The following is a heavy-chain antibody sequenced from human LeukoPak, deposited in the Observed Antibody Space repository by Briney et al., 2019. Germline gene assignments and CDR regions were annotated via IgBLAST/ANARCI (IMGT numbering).Heavy chain of an antibody. J-gene: IGHJ3*02. Sequence: PGRSLRLSCAASGFTFSSYAMHWVRQAPGKGLEWVAVISYDGSNKYYADSVKGRFTISRDNSKNTLYLQMNSLRAEGTAVYYCAREGGKGAFDIWGQGTMVTVSS. CDR2: ISYDGSNK. CDR1: GFTFSSYA. CDR3: AREGGKGAFDI. V-gene: IGHV3-30-3*01.